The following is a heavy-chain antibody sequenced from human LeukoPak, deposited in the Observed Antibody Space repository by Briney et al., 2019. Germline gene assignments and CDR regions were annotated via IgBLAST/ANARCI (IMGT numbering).Heavy chain of an antibody. CDR1: GFTFRSFR. Sequence: PGGSLRLSCAASGFTFRSFRMSWVRQAPGKGLEWVANIKQDGSERNYVDSVKGRFTISRDNAKNSLYLQMNSLRAEDTAVYYCARDEEQLNTWGQGTMVTVSS. V-gene: IGHV3-7*04. J-gene: IGHJ3*02. CDR2: IKQDGSER. CDR3: ARDEEQLNT. D-gene: IGHD6-19*01.